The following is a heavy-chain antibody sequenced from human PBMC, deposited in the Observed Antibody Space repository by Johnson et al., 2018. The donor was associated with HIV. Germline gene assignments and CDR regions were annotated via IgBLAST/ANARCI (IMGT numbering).Heavy chain of an antibody. V-gene: IGHV3-30-3*01. J-gene: IGHJ3*02. CDR2: ISYDGSNK. Sequence: QVHLVESGGGVVQPGRSLRLSCAASGFTFSSYAMHWVRQAPGKGLEWVAVISYDGSNKYYTDSVKGRFTISRDNSKNTLYLQMNSLRAEDTAVYYCAREAATTFWGWDAFDIWGQGTMVTISS. CDR3: AREAATTFWGWDAFDI. D-gene: IGHD3-10*02. CDR1: GFTFSSYA.